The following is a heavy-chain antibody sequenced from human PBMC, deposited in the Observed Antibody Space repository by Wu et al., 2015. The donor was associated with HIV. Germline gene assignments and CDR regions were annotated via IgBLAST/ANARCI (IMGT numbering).Heavy chain of an antibody. CDR2: FTTIFGTA. D-gene: IGHD1-1*01. J-gene: IGHJ6*03. CDR3: ARDLFSAQIGTDYYYYYYMDV. Sequence: QVQLVQSGAEVKKPGSSVKVSCKTSGGTFSSYGVSWVRQAPGQGFEWMGGFTTIFGTANYAQKFQDRVTITADESTGTAYMELRSLRSEDTAVYYCARDLFSAQIGTDYYYYYYMDVWGKGTTVTVSS. V-gene: IGHV1-69*12. CDR1: GGTFSSYG.